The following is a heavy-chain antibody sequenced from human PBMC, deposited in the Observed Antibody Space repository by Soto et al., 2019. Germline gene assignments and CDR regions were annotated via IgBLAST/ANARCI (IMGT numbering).Heavy chain of an antibody. CDR3: ASWRYYYDSSGYRAPIYYYGMDV. D-gene: IGHD3-22*01. Sequence: ASVKVSCKASGYTFTSYAMHWVRQAPGQRLEWMGWINAGNGNTKYSQKFQGRVTMTRDTSTSTVYMELSSLRSEDTAVYYCASWRYYYDSSGYRAPIYYYGMDVWGQGTTVTVSS. V-gene: IGHV1-3*01. CDR2: INAGNGNT. CDR1: GYTFTSYA. J-gene: IGHJ6*02.